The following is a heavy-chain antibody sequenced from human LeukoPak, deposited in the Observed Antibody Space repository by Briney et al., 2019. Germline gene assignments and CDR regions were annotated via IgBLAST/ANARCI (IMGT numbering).Heavy chain of an antibody. CDR2: ISGSGGGT. CDR3: AKEDSSSSRYYFEY. Sequence: GGSLRLSCAASGFAFSTYAMSWVRQAPGMGLEWVSDISGSGGGTYYADSVKGRFTIPRDNAKNTLYLLMNNLRAEDTAVYYCAKEDSSSSRYYFEYWGQGTLVTVTS. V-gene: IGHV3-23*01. J-gene: IGHJ4*02. CDR1: GFAFSTYA. D-gene: IGHD6-6*01.